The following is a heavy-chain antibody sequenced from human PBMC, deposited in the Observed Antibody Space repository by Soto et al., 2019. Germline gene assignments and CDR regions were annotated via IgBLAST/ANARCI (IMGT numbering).Heavy chain of an antibody. D-gene: IGHD4-4*01. Sequence: ASVKVSCKASGYTFTSYGIHWVRQAPGQRLEWMGWINAGNGNANYAQKLQGRVSITADASTSTAYMELSSLRSEDTAVYYCARDRSVTVTAIKGDYYGMDVWGQGTTVTVSS. CDR1: GYTFTSYG. CDR2: INAGNGNA. J-gene: IGHJ6*02. CDR3: ARDRSVTVTAIKGDYYGMDV. V-gene: IGHV1-3*01.